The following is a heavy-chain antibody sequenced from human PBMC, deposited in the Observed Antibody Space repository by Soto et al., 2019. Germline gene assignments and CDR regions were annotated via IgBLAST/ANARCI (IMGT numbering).Heavy chain of an antibody. CDR2: IIPILGIA. V-gene: IGHV1-69*04. J-gene: IGHJ6*03. Sequence: ASVKVSCKASGYTFTSYAMHWVRQAPGQGLEWMGRIIPILGIANYAQKFQGRVTITADKSTSTAYMELSSLRSEDTAVYYCARGGSSRPSGYYYYMDVWGKGTTVTVSS. CDR3: ARGGSSRPSGYYYYMDV. D-gene: IGHD6-6*01. CDR1: GYTFTSYA.